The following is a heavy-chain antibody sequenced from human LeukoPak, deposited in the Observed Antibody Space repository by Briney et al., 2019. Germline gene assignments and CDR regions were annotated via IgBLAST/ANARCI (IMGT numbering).Heavy chain of an antibody. V-gene: IGHV3-23*01. J-gene: IGHJ4*02. D-gene: IGHD6-19*01. CDR1: GFTFSNYA. Sequence: PGGSLRLSCAASGFTFSNYAMTWVRQGPGKGLEWVSGISGSGDTTYYADSEKGRFTTSRDNFRNTLYLQMNSLTVADTAAYFWARESFKAVAGYLDYWGQGILVTVSS. CDR2: ISGSGDTT. CDR3: ARESFKAVAGYLDY.